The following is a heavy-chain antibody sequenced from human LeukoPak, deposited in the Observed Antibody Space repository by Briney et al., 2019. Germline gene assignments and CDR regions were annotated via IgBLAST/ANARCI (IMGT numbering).Heavy chain of an antibody. V-gene: IGHV4-34*01. CDR2: INHSGST. D-gene: IGHD5-12*01. Sequence: PLETLSLTCAVYGGSFSGYYWSWIRQPPGKGLEWIGEINHSGSTNYNPSLKSRVTISVDTSKNRFSLKLSSVTAADTAVYYCARLWRWLQQGDYWGQGTLVTVSS. J-gene: IGHJ4*02. CDR1: GGSFSGYY. CDR3: ARLWRWLQQGDY.